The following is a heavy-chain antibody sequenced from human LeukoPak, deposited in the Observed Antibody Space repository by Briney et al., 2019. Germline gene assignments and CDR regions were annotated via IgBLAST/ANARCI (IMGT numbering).Heavy chain of an antibody. CDR1: GFTFSSYA. D-gene: IGHD1-26*01. J-gene: IGHJ4*02. V-gene: IGHV3-30-3*01. CDR3: AREWELYFDY. Sequence: GGSLRLSCAASGFTFSSYAMHWVRQAPGKGLEWVAVISYDGSNKYYADSVKGRFTISRDNSKNTLYLQMNSLRAEDTAVYYCAREWELYFDYWAQGTLVTVSS. CDR2: ISYDGSNK.